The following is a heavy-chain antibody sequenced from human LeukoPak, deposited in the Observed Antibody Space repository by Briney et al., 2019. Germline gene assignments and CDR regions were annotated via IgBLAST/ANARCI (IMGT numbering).Heavy chain of an antibody. Sequence: VASVKVSCKASVYTFTSYYMHWVRQAPGQGLEWMGIINPSGGSTSYAQKFQGRVTMTRDTSTSTVYMELSSLRSEDTAVYYCARDKGPYSSSWSRDWYFDLWGRGTLVTVSS. J-gene: IGHJ2*01. D-gene: IGHD6-13*01. CDR3: ARDKGPYSSSWSRDWYFDL. CDR2: INPSGGST. V-gene: IGHV1-46*01. CDR1: VYTFTSYY.